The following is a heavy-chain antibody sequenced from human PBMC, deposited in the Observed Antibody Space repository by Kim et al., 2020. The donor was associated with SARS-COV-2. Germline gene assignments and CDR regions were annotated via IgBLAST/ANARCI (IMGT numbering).Heavy chain of an antibody. CDR3: TRVGEHCSGHRCFVCFDP. Sequence: GGSLRLSCVASGFALKNYAMNWVRQAPGKGLEWVSYISLSSTVIHYADSVKGRFTISRDNAKNSLYLQMNSLKGEDTAVYYCTRVGEHCSGHRCFVCFDPWGQGTLVTVSS. CDR2: ISLSSTVI. CDR1: GFALKNYA. D-gene: IGHD2-15*01. J-gene: IGHJ5*02. V-gene: IGHV3-48*01.